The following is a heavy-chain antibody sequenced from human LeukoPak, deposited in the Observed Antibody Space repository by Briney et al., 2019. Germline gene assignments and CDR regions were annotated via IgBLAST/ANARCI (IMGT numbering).Heavy chain of an antibody. CDR1: GYSISSGYY. CDR3: ASRLDIVVQFDP. D-gene: IGHD2-15*01. J-gene: IGHJ5*02. V-gene: IGHV4-38-2*02. CDR2: IYHSGST. Sequence: PSETLSLTCTVSGYSISSGYYWGWIRQPPGKGLEWIGSIYHSGSTNYNPSLKSRVTISVDTSKNQFSLKLSSVTAADTAVYYCASRLDIVVQFDPWGQGTLVTVSS.